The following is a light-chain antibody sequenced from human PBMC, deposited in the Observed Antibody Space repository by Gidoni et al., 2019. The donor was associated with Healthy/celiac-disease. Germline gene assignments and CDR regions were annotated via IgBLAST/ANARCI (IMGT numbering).Light chain of an antibody. J-gene: IGLJ2*01. CDR2: EVS. CDR3: SSYTSSSTLV. Sequence: QSALTQPAPVSGSPGQSINISCTGTSSDVGGYNYVSWYQQHPGKAPKLMIYEVSNRPSGVSNRFSGSKSGNTASLTISGLQAEDEADYYCSSYTSSSTLVFGGGTKLTVL. CDR1: SSDVGGYNY. V-gene: IGLV2-14*01.